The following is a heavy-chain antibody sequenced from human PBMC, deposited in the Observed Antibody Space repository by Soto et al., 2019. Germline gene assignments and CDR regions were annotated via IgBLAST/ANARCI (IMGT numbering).Heavy chain of an antibody. D-gene: IGHD5-12*01. J-gene: IGHJ6*02. Sequence: GGSLRLSCAASGFTFSSYEMNWVRQAPGKGLEWVSYISSSGSTIYYADSVKGRFTISRDNAKNSLYLQMNSLRAEDTAVYYCARDESGGRDGYNYVDYHYYYGMDVWGQGTTVTVSS. CDR3: ARDESGGRDGYNYVDYHYYYGMDV. V-gene: IGHV3-48*03. CDR2: ISSSGSTI. CDR1: GFTFSSYE.